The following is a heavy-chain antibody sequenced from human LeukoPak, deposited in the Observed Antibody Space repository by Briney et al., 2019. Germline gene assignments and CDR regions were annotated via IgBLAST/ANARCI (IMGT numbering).Heavy chain of an antibody. CDR3: ATLELRLAAFDI. CDR2: IYYSGST. J-gene: IGHJ3*02. D-gene: IGHD1-7*01. V-gene: IGHV4-59*08. Sequence: WXRQPRGXXXEWIGDIYYSGSTNYTPSLKSRVRISVDTSKKQYSLKGSSVTAAHTAVYYCATLELRLAAFDIWGQGTMVTVSS.